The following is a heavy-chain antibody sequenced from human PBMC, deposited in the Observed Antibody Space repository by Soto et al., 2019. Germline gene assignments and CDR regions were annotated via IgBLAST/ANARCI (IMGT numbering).Heavy chain of an antibody. Sequence: PGGSLRLSCAASGFTFSSYAMSWVRQAPGKXLEWVSAISGSGGSTYYADSVKGRFTISRDNSKNTLYLQMNSLRAEDTAVYYCAKDRAVVPAARYYYYYGMDVWGQGTTVTVSS. CDR3: AKDRAVVPAARYYYYYGMDV. J-gene: IGHJ6*02. V-gene: IGHV3-23*01. CDR1: GFTFSSYA. CDR2: ISGSGGST. D-gene: IGHD2-2*01.